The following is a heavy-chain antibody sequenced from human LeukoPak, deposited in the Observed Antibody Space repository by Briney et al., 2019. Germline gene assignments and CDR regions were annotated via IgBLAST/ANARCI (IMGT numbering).Heavy chain of an antibody. V-gene: IGHV3-7*01. J-gene: IGHJ4*02. CDR3: ACGYSYGPFDY. CDR2: IKQDGSEK. CDR1: GFTFSSYW. Sequence: GGSLRLSCAASGFTFSSYWMSWVRQAPGKGLEWVANIKQDGSEKYYVDSVKGLFTISRDNAKNSLYLQMNSLRAEDTAVYYCACGYSYGPFDYWGQGTLVTVSS. D-gene: IGHD5-18*01.